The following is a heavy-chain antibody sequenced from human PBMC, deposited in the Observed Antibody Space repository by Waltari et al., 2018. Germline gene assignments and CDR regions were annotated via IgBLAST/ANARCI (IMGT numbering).Heavy chain of an antibody. Sequence: QVQLVESGGGVVQPGRSLRLSCAASGFTFSRFGMHWVRQAPGKGVDWGAVIGHDGSNEYYVDSVKGRFTISRDNSKNTLYLQMNSLRAEDSAVYYCASQSTTLFDYWGQGTLVTVSS. CDR1: GFTFSRFG. D-gene: IGHD2-15*01. V-gene: IGHV3-33*01. J-gene: IGHJ4*02. CDR3: ASQSTTLFDY. CDR2: IGHDGSNE.